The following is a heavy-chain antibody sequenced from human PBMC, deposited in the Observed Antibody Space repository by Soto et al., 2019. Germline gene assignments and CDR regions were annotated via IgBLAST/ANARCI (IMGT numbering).Heavy chain of an antibody. V-gene: IGHV4-59*01. Sequence: SETLSLTCTVSGVSISSYYWSWIRQPPGKGLEWIGYIYYSGSTNYNPSLKSRVTISVDTSKNQFSLKLSSVTAADTAVYYCARVRGYSYGYGLFDYWGQGTLVTVSS. CDR2: IYYSGST. J-gene: IGHJ4*02. CDR1: GVSISSYY. CDR3: ARVRGYSYGYGLFDY. D-gene: IGHD5-18*01.